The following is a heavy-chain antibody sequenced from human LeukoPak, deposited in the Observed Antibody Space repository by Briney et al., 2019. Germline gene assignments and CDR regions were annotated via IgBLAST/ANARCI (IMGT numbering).Heavy chain of an antibody. CDR3: ARDLLGGGLFDY. J-gene: IGHJ4*02. D-gene: IGHD3-16*01. CDR2: ISSSSSYI. CDR1: GLTFSSYS. Sequence: GGSLRLSCAASGLTFSSYSMNWVRQAPGKGLEWVSSISSSSSYIYYADSVKGRFTISRDNAKNSLYLQMNSLRAEDTAVYYCARDLLGGGLFDYWGQGTLVTVSS. V-gene: IGHV3-21*01.